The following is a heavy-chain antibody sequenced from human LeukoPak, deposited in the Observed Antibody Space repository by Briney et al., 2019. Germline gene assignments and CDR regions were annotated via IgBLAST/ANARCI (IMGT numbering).Heavy chain of an antibody. CDR2: ISDIGSI. Sequence: SETLSLTCTVSGGSISSYYWSWIRQPPGKGLEWIAYISDIGSINYNPSLKSRVTISLDTSKNQFSLKLSSVSAADTAVYYCAGHHPRNTVDFWGQGTLVTVSS. V-gene: IGHV4-59*08. CDR3: AGHHPRNTVDF. D-gene: IGHD2/OR15-2a*01. J-gene: IGHJ4*02. CDR1: GGSISSYY.